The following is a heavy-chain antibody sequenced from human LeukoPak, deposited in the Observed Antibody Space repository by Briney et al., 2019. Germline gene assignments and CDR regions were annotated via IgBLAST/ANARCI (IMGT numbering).Heavy chain of an antibody. J-gene: IGHJ6*03. CDR3: ARASAVATMTYYYYYYYMDV. D-gene: IGHD5-12*01. CDR1: GYTFTSYG. Sequence: ASVKVSCKASGYTFTSYGISWVRQATGQGLEWMGWMNPNSGNTGYAQKFQGRVTITGNTSISTAYMELSSLRSEDTAVYYCARASAVATMTYYYYYYYMDVWGKGTTVTVSS. CDR2: MNPNSGNT. V-gene: IGHV1-8*03.